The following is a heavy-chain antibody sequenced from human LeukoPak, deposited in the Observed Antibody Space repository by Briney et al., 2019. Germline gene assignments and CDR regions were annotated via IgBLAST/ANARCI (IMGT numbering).Heavy chain of an antibody. J-gene: IGHJ4*02. V-gene: IGHV4-30-2*01. D-gene: IGHD2-2*01. Sequence: ASETLSLTCTVSGGSISSGGYYWSWIRQPPGKGLEWIGYIYHSGSTYYNPSLKSRVTISVDRSKNQFSLKLSSVTAADTAVYYCAREPVPAPNYFDYWGQGTLVTVSS. CDR1: GGSISSGGYY. CDR3: AREPVPAPNYFDY. CDR2: IYHSGST.